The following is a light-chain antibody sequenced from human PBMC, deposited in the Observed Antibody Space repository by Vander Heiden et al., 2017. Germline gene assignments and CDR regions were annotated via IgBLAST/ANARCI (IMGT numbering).Light chain of an antibody. J-gene: IGKJ1*01. V-gene: IGKV1-39*01. CDR2: TVS. CDR3: QQYSSNPRT. CDR1: PNNRNY. Sequence: EIHMAQPPPCVSAAVGCRVTNTCRTSPNNRNYLAWYQQKPGQAPKLLIYTVSSWQSGVPSRFSGSGSGTDFTLTISSLQPEDFAAYYCQQYSSNPRTFGQGTKVEIK.